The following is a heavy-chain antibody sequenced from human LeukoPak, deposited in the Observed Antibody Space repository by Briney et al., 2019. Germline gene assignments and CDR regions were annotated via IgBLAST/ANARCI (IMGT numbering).Heavy chain of an antibody. CDR1: GYTFTGYY. CDR2: IKPNSGGT. Sequence: ASVKVSCKASGYTFTGYYMHWVRQAPGQGLEWMGWIKPNSGGTNYAQKFQGRVTMTRDTSISTAYMELSRLRSDDTAVYYCARAVGDYDAFDIWGQGTMVTVSS. CDR3: ARAVGDYDAFDI. D-gene: IGHD4-17*01. V-gene: IGHV1-2*02. J-gene: IGHJ3*02.